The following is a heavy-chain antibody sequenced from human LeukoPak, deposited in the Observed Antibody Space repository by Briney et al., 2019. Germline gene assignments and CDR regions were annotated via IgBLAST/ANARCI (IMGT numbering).Heavy chain of an antibody. V-gene: IGHV3-21*01. J-gene: IGHJ4*02. CDR1: GFTFSSYS. CDR2: ISSSSSYR. CDR3: ARASAVAGTRHY. Sequence: GGSLRLSCAASGFTFSSYSMNWVREAPGKGLEWVSSISSSSSYRYYADSVKGRFTISRDNAKNSLYLQMNSLGAEDTAVYYCARASAVAGTRHYWGQGNLVTVSS. D-gene: IGHD6-19*01.